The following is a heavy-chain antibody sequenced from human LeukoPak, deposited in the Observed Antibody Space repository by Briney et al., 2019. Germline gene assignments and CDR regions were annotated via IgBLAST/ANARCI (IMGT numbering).Heavy chain of an antibody. D-gene: IGHD3-10*01. CDR1: GGSISSYY. CDR3: ARDLPVVRGGGVFDP. Sequence: PSETLSLTCTVSGGSISSYYWSWIRQPARKGLEWIGRIYTSGSTNYNPSLKSRVTMSVDTSKNQFSLKLSSVTAADTAVYYCARDLPVVRGGGVFDPWGQGTLVTVSS. J-gene: IGHJ5*02. CDR2: IYTSGST. V-gene: IGHV4-4*07.